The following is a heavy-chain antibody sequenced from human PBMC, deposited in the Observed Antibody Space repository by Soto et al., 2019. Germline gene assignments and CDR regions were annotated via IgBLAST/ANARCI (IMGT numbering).Heavy chain of an antibody. CDR2: IIPIFGTA. J-gene: IGHJ6*02. CDR3: AGTRESYLLQWLVKSYYYGMDV. D-gene: IGHD6-19*01. V-gene: IGHV1-69*13. Sequence: ASVKVSCKASGGTFSSYAISWVRQAPGQGLEWMGGIIPIFGTANYAQKFQGRVTITADESTSTAYMELSSLRSEDTAVYYCAGTRESYLLQWLVKSYYYGMDVWGQGTTVTVSS. CDR1: GGTFSSYA.